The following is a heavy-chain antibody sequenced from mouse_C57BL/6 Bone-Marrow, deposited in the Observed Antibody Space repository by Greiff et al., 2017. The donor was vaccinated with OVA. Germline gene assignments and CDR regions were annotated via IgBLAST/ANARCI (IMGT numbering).Heavy chain of an antibody. Sequence: QVQLQQPGAELVKPGASVKMSCKASGYTFTSYWITWVKQRPGQGLEWIGDIYPGSGSTKYNEKFKSKATLTVDTSSSTAYMQLSSLTSEDSAVYYCARGIYYGNYYAMDYWGQGTSVTVSS. CDR2: IYPGSGST. CDR1: GYTFTSYW. D-gene: IGHD2-1*01. V-gene: IGHV1-55*01. CDR3: ARGIYYGNYYAMDY. J-gene: IGHJ4*01.